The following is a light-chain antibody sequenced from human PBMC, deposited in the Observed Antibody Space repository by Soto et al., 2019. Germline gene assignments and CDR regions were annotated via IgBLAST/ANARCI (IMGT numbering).Light chain of an antibody. J-gene: IGKJ4*01. Sequence: ELVLTHSPATLSLSPGERATLSCRASQSVRSYLAWYQQKIGQAPRLLIYDASNRATGIPARFSGSGSGTDFTLTISSLEPEDFAVYYCQQRSNWPLTFGGGTKWISN. CDR1: QSVRSY. CDR3: QQRSNWPLT. CDR2: DAS. V-gene: IGKV3-11*01.